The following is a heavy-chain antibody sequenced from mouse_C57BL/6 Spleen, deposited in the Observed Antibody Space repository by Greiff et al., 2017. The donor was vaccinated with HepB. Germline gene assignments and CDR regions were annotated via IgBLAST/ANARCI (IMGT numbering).Heavy chain of an antibody. CDR1: GYSFTGYY. D-gene: IGHD1-1*01. V-gene: IGHV1-42*01. J-gene: IGHJ2*01. Sequence: QLQQSGPELVKPGASVKISCKASGYSFTGYYMNWVKQSPEKSLEWIGEINPSTGGTTYNQKFKAKATLTVDKSSSTAYMQLKSLTSEDSAVYYCARGDYGSFDYWGQGTTLTVSS. CDR2: INPSTGGT. CDR3: ARGDYGSFDY.